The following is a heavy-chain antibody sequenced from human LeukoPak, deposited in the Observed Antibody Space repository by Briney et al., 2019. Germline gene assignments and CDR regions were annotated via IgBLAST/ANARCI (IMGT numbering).Heavy chain of an antibody. V-gene: IGHV3-72*01. J-gene: IGHJ4*02. Sequence: GGSLRLSCAASGFTFSDHYMDWVRQAPGKGLEWVGRIRNKANSYTTEYAASVKGRFTISRDDSKNSLFLQMNTPKTEDTAVYYCSRAGIRTTPYYFDYWGQGTLVTVSS. CDR3: SRAGIRTTPYYFDY. CDR2: IRNKANSYTT. D-gene: IGHD1-7*01. CDR1: GFTFSDHY.